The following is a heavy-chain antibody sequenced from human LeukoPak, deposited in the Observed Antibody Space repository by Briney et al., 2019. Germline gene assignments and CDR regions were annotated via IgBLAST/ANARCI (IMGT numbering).Heavy chain of an antibody. CDR3: AVSSGSYYPHFDY. Sequence: GESLKISCRGSGYSFATHWIGWVRQLPGKGLEWMGIIYPGDSDIRYSPSFQGQVTISADKSISTAYLQWSSLKASDTAMYYCAVSSGSYYPHFDYWGQGTLVTVSS. D-gene: IGHD3-10*01. CDR1: GYSFATHW. J-gene: IGHJ4*02. V-gene: IGHV5-51*01. CDR2: IYPGDSDI.